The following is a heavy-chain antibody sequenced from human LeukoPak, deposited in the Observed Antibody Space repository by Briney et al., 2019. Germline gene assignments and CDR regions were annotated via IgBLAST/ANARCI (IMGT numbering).Heavy chain of an antibody. J-gene: IGHJ5*02. Sequence: QPGRSLRLSCAASGFTFSSYAMHGVRQAPGKGLEGVAVISYDGSNKYYADSVKGRFTISRDNSKNTLYLQMNSLRAEDTAVYYCARGFCSSTSCPAYPWGQGTLVTVSS. CDR3: ARGFCSSTSCPAYP. V-gene: IGHV3-30*04. CDR2: ISYDGSNK. CDR1: GFTFSSYA. D-gene: IGHD2-2*01.